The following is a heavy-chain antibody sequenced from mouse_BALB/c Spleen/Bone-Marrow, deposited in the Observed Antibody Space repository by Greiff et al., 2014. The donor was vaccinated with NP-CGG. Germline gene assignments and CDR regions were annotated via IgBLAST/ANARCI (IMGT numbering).Heavy chain of an antibody. D-gene: IGHD1-1*01. CDR2: ISYSGST. CDR3: AGGRAYDTSYWFAY. CDR1: GYSITSDYA. Sequence: EVQVEESGPGLVKPSQSLSLTCTVTGYSITSDYAWNWIRQFPGNRLEWMGYISYSGSTYYNPSLKSRISITRDTSKNQFFLQLNSVTSEDTATYYCAGGRAYDTSYWFAYWGQGTLVTVSA. J-gene: IGHJ3*01. V-gene: IGHV3-2*02.